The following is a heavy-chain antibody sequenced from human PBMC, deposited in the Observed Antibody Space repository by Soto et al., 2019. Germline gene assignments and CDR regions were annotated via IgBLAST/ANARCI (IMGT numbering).Heavy chain of an antibody. J-gene: IGHJ6*02. D-gene: IGHD6-6*01. Sequence: ASVKVSCKASGYTFTNYGISWVRQAPGQGLEWMGWISAYNGNTKYAQKLQGRVTMTTDTSTTTAYMELRSLRSDDTAVYYCARDRPTSSIRARDYYYAMDVWGQGTTVTVSS. CDR1: GYTFTNYG. CDR3: ARDRPTSSIRARDYYYAMDV. CDR2: ISAYNGNT. V-gene: IGHV1-18*01.